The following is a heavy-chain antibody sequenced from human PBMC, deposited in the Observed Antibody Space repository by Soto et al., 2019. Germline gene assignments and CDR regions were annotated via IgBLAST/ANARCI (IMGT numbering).Heavy chain of an antibody. CDR3: VRDRRDCSGGSCYGNWFDP. V-gene: IGHV6-1*01. CDR2: TYYRSKWYN. J-gene: IGHJ5*02. D-gene: IGHD2-15*01. CDR1: GDSVSSNSAA. Sequence: SQTLSLTCAISGDSVSSNSAAWNWIRQSPSRGLEWLGRTYYRSKWYNDYAVSVKSRITINPDTSKNQFSLQLNSVTPEDTAVYYCVRDRRDCSGGSCYGNWFDPWGQGTLVTVSS.